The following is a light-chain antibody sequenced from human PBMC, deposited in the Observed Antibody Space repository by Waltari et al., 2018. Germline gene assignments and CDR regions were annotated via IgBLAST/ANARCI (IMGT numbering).Light chain of an antibody. Sequence: QSALTQPASVSGSPGQSITISCTGSKSDIGTFNLFSWYEQHPGKAPKLIIYEVKNRPSGVSDRFSGSKSDNTASLTISGLQHEDEATYFCSSYGASMTLLFGGGTRVTVL. CDR1: KSDIGTFNL. V-gene: IGLV2-14*02. J-gene: IGLJ3*02. CDR2: EVK. CDR3: SSYGASMTLL.